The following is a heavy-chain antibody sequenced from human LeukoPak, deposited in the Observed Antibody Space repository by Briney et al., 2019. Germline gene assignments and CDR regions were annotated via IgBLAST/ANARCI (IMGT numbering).Heavy chain of an antibody. J-gene: IGHJ5*02. CDR1: GFTFSSNG. Sequence: PGGSLRLSCAASGFTFSSNGMCWVRQAPGKGLEWVAVIWYDGSNKYYADSVKGRFTISRDNSKNTLYLEMNSLRGEDTAVYYCARSAGHTTDWFDPWGQGTQVIVSS. CDR2: IWYDGSNK. D-gene: IGHD1-1*01. CDR3: ARSAGHTTDWFDP. V-gene: IGHV3-33*01.